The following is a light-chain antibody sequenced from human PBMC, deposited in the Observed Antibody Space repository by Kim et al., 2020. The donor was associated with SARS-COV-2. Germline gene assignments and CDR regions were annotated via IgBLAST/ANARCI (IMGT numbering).Light chain of an antibody. CDR3: CSYAGSPPYV. Sequence: QSALTQPRSVSGSPGQSVTISCTGTSSDVGLYNYVSWYQQHPGKAPKLMFHDVTERPSGVPDRSSASKSGNTASLTISGLQAEDEADYYCCSYAGSPPYVFGTGTKVTVL. V-gene: IGLV2-11*01. CDR2: DVT. J-gene: IGLJ1*01. CDR1: SSDVGLYNY.